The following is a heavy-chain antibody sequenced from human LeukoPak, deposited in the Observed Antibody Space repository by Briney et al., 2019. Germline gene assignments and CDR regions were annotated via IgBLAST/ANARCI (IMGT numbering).Heavy chain of an antibody. CDR3: ARRRKGIAARRDFDY. Sequence: ASVKVSCKASGGTFSSYAISWVRQAPGQGLEWMGGIIPIFGTANYAQKFQGRVTITADESTSTAYMELSSLRSEDTAVYYCARRRKGIAARRDFDYWGQGTLVTVSS. CDR2: IIPIFGTA. D-gene: IGHD6-13*01. CDR1: GGTFSSYA. V-gene: IGHV1-69*13. J-gene: IGHJ4*02.